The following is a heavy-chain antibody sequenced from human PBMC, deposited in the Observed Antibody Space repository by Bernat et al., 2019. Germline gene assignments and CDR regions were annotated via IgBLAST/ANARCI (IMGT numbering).Heavy chain of an antibody. V-gene: IGHV3-48*02. Sequence: EVQLVESVGGLVQPGGSLRLSCAASGFTFSSYSMNWVRQAPGKGLEWVSSISSSSSTKYYEDYVKGRFTNSRDNAKNSQYLQMNRLGDEDEAVYYCAGVRPVAGHWGQGTLVTVTS. CDR1: GFTFSSYS. J-gene: IGHJ4*02. CDR3: AGVRPVAGH. CDR2: ISSSSSTK. D-gene: IGHD6-19*01.